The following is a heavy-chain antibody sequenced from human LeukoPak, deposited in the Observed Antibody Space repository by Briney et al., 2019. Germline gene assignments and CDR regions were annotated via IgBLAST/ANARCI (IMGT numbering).Heavy chain of an antibody. V-gene: IGHV4-34*01. Sequence: PSETLSLTCAVYGGSFSGYYWSWIRQPPGKGLEWIGEINHSGSTNYNPSLKSRVTISVDTSKNQFSLKLSSVTAADTAVYYCAGTSRRYYDFWSGCFFVYWGQGTLVTVSS. CDR3: AGTSRRYYDFWSGCFFVY. CDR1: GGSFSGYY. CDR2: INHSGST. D-gene: IGHD3-3*01. J-gene: IGHJ4*02.